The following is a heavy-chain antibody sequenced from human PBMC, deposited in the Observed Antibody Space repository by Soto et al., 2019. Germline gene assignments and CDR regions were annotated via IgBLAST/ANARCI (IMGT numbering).Heavy chain of an antibody. CDR3: ARQSYDSSDYFDY. CDR2: IYYSGST. J-gene: IGHJ4*02. D-gene: IGHD3-22*01. V-gene: IGHV4-39*01. Sequence: SETLSLTCTVSDDSITSSTYYWGWIRQPPGKGLEWIGSIYYSGSTYYNPSLNSRVTISVDTSRIHFSLKLISVTAADTAVYYCARQSYDSSDYFDYWGQGTLVTVSS. CDR1: DDSITSSTYY.